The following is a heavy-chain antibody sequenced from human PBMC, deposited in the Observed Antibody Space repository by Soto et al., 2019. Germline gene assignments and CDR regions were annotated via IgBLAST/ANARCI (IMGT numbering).Heavy chain of an antibody. D-gene: IGHD2-2*01. CDR3: AGYWSIAIFPEVYFFALEV. Sequence: SGTLYLTFTVSCGAFNFTTYYLSWFRPPPVKGLEYVFYIYYSEATNYHHSLPSRVTLSVDTSKKQVSLKMISVSAADTARYFCAGYWSIAIFPEVYFFALEVWWQGTTVTVSS. J-gene: IGHJ6*01. CDR1: CGAFNFTTYY. V-gene: IGHV4-61*01. CDR2: IYYSEAT.